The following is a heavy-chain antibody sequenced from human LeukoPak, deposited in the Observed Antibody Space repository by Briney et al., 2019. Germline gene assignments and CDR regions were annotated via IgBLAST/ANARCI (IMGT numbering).Heavy chain of an antibody. J-gene: IGHJ4*02. CDR1: GGSISSGGYY. Sequence: KSSETLFLTCTVSGGSISSGGYYWSWIRQPPGKGLEWIGYIYHSGSTYYNPSLKSRVTISVDRSKNQFSLKLSSVTAADTAVYYCAREAAPAPYYFDYWGQGTLVTVSS. V-gene: IGHV4-30-2*01. CDR3: AREAAPAPYYFDY. D-gene: IGHD6-6*01. CDR2: IYHSGST.